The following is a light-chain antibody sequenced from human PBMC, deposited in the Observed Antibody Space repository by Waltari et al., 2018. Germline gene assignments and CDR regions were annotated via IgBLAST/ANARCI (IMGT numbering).Light chain of an antibody. CDR3: SSYAGSNNFVL. CDR2: EVN. J-gene: IGLJ2*01. V-gene: IGLV2-8*01. Sequence: QSALTQPPSASGSPGQSVTISCTGTSIDVVVYDYVSWYQQHPGKAPKLIIFEVNTWPSGVLDRFSGSKSGNTASLTISGLQPEDEAYYYCSSYAGSNNFVLFGGGTKLTVL. CDR1: SIDVVVYDY.